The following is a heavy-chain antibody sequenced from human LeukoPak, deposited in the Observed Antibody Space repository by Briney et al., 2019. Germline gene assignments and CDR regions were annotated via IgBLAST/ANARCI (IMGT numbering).Heavy chain of an antibody. D-gene: IGHD2-21*02. Sequence: GSLRLSCAASGFTFSSYAMSWVRQAPGKGLEWVSAISGSGGSTYYADSVKGRFTISRDNSKNTLYLQMHSLRAEDTAVYYCSTSYVPATADFDYWGQGTRVSVST. J-gene: IGHJ4*02. V-gene: IGHV3-23*01. CDR1: GFTFSSYA. CDR2: ISGSGGST. CDR3: STSYVPATADFDY.